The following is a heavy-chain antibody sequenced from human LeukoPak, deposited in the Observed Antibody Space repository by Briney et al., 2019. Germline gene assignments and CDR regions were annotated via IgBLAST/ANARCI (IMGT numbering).Heavy chain of an antibody. V-gene: IGHV3-53*01. J-gene: IGHJ4*02. D-gene: IGHD3-3*01. CDR1: GFTVSSNS. Sequence: GGSLRLSCTVSGFTVSSNSMSWVRQAPGKGLEWVSFIYSDNTHYSDSVKGRFTISRDNSKNTLYLQMNSLRAEDTAVYYCARARITIFGVVSLDYWGQGTLVTVSS. CDR3: ARARITIFGVVSLDY. CDR2: IYSDNT.